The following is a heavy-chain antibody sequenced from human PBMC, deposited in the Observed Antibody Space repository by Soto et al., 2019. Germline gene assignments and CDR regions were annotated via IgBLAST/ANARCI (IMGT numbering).Heavy chain of an antibody. J-gene: IGHJ4*02. Sequence: QNPGKGLEWIGEIFHSGSTYYNPSLKTRVTISVDKSKNQFSLKLSSVTAADTAVYYCARVYSGRFSDFWGQGTLVTGFS. V-gene: IGHV4-4*02. D-gene: IGHD1-26*01. CDR3: ARVYSGRFSDF. CDR2: IFHSGST.